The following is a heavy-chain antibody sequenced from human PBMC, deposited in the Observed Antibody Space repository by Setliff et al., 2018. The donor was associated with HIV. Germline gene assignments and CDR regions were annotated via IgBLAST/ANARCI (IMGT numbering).Heavy chain of an antibody. D-gene: IGHD6-19*01. Sequence: GESLKISCKGSGYGFYGWWIGWVRQMPGKGLEWMGIIYPDDSTTRYSPSFQGQVTIPVDKSISTAYLQWSSLKASDNAMYYCARRVAVAGTSYLDYWGQGALVTAPQ. J-gene: IGHJ4*02. CDR3: ARRVAVAGTSYLDY. CDR2: IYPDDSTT. V-gene: IGHV5-51*01. CDR1: GYGFYGWW.